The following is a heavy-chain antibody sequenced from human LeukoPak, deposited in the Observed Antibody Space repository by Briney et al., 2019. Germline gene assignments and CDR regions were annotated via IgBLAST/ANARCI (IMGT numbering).Heavy chain of an antibody. CDR3: TRDLGTEYNIFDY. Sequence: PGGSLRLSCAASEFTFSAYAMHWIRQAPGGGLEWVAFVRHGGNIKYYADSVKGRFTISRDNSKNTLYLEMNSLRPEDTAVYYCTRDLGTEYNIFDYWGQGTLVTVSS. CDR2: VRHGGNIK. V-gene: IGHV3-30*02. CDR1: EFTFSAYA. J-gene: IGHJ4*02. D-gene: IGHD3-9*01.